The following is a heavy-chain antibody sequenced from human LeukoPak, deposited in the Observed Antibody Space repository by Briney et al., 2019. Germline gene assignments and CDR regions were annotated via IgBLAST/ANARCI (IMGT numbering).Heavy chain of an antibody. CDR2: ISGSGGST. CDR1: GFTFSSYA. D-gene: IGHD3-22*01. Sequence: GGSLRLSCAASGFTFSSYAMSWFRQAPGKGLEWVSAISGSGGSTYYADSVKGRFTISRDNSKNTLYLQMNSLRAEDTAVYYCAKVRDSSGYYSDAFDIWGQGTMVTVSS. CDR3: AKVRDSSGYYSDAFDI. J-gene: IGHJ3*02. V-gene: IGHV3-23*01.